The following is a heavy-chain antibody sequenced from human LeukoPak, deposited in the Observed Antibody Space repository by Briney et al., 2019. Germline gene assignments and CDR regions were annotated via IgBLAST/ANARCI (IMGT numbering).Heavy chain of an antibody. D-gene: IGHD2-2*01. CDR3: ARDAPNIVVVPGPLSYGMDV. CDR1: GHTFTSYD. CDR2: INPSGGST. Sequence: ASVKVSCKASGHTFTSYDINWVRQAPGQGLEWMGIINPSGGSTSYAQKFQGRVTMTRDTSTSTVYMELSSLRSEDTAVYYCARDAPNIVVVPGPLSYGMDVWGQGTTVTVSS. V-gene: IGHV1-46*01. J-gene: IGHJ6*02.